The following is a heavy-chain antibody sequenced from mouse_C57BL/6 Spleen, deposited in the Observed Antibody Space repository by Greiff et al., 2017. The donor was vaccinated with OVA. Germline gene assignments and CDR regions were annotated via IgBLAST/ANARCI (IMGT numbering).Heavy chain of an antibody. CDR3: ARKPLTGTSWYFPV. J-gene: IGHJ1*01. D-gene: IGHD4-1*01. Sequence: QVQLQQPGAELVKPGASVKMSCKASGYTFTSYWITWVKQRPGQGLEWIGDIYPGSGSTNYNEKFKSKATLTVDTSSSTAYMQLSSLTSEDSAVYYCARKPLTGTSWYFPVWGPGTTVTVSS. V-gene: IGHV1-55*01. CDR2: IYPGSGST. CDR1: GYTFTSYW.